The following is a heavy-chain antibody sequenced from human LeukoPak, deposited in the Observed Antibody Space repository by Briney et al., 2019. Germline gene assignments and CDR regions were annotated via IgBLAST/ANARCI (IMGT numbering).Heavy chain of an antibody. CDR3: AKALDTYGYMRFDF. D-gene: IGHD5-18*01. CDR1: GFTFVSYA. J-gene: IGHJ4*02. Sequence: GGSLRLSCAASGFTFVSYAMTWVRQAPGKGLEWVSAINGGGDTTYYADSVKGRFTISRDKSKNTMYLQMNSLRAEDTTLYYCAKALDTYGYMRFDFWGQGTLVTVSS. V-gene: IGHV3-23*01. CDR2: INGGGDTT.